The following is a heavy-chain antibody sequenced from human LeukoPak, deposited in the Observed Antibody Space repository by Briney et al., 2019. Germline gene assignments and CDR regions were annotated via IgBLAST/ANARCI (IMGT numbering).Heavy chain of an antibody. CDR2: IWYDGSNR. Sequence: GGSLRLSCAASGFTFSSYGMHWVRQAPGKGLEWVAVIWYDGSNRYYADSVKGRFTISRDNSKNTLYLQMNSLRAEDTAVYYCARDGYYDILAGYSTNDAFDIWGQGTMVTVSS. J-gene: IGHJ3*02. CDR3: ARDGYYDILAGYSTNDAFDI. CDR1: GFTFSSYG. V-gene: IGHV3-33*01. D-gene: IGHD3-9*01.